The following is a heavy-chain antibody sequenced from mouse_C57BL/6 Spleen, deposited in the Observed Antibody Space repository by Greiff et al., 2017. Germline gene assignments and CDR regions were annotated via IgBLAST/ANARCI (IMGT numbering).Heavy chain of an antibody. J-gene: IGHJ4*01. CDR2: IYWDDDK. CDR1: GFSLSTSGMG. D-gene: IGHD1-1*02. V-gene: IGHV8-12*01. Sequence: QVTLKVSGPGILQSSPTLSLTCSFSGFSLSTSGMGVSWIRQPSGKGLEWLAHIYWDDDKRYNPALKSRLTISKDTSRNQVFLKITRVDTAETATDYCARRAPMVRDYYAMDYWGQGTSVTVSS. CDR3: ARRAPMVRDYYAMDY.